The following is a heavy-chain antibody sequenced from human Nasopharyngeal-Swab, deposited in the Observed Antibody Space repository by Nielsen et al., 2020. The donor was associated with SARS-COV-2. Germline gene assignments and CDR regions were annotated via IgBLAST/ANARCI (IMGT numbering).Heavy chain of an antibody. CDR2: IDPGDSYT. V-gene: IGHV5-10-1*01. CDR3: ARQGEQET. J-gene: IGHJ5*02. Sequence: GESLKISCKGSGYKFTKFWISWVRQMPGKGLEWMGRIDPGDSYTRYGPSVQGHVTISADTSISTAYLQWSSLKASDTAIYYCARQGEQETWGQGTLVTVSS. CDR1: GYKFTKFW. D-gene: IGHD3-16*01.